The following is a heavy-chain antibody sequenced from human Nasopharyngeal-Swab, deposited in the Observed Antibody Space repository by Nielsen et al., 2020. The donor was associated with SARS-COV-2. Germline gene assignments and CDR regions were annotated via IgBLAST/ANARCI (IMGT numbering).Heavy chain of an antibody. CDR2: IYYSGNT. V-gene: IGHV4-39*01. CDR3: FGMEWLRGPFDY. CDR1: GGSISSSRYY. J-gene: IGHJ4*02. Sequence: SETLSLTCTVSGGSISSSRYYWGWIRQPPGKGLEWIGSIYYSGNTYYNPSLKSRVTISVDTSKNQFSLKLSSVTAADSAVYYCFGMEWLRGPFDYWGQGTLVTVSS. D-gene: IGHD3-3*01.